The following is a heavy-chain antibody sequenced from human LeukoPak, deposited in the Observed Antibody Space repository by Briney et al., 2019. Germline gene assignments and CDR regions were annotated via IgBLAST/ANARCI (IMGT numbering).Heavy chain of an antibody. D-gene: IGHD6-13*01. J-gene: IGHJ5*02. CDR2: IYYSGST. CDR3: ARGRGSSWYNWFDP. CDR1: GGSISSYY. V-gene: IGHV4-59*12. Sequence: SETLSLTCTVSGGSISSYYWSWIRQPPGKGLEWIGYIYYSGSTNYNPSLKSRVTISVDTSKNQFSLKLSSVTAADTAVYYCARGRGSSWYNWFDPWGQGTLVTVSS.